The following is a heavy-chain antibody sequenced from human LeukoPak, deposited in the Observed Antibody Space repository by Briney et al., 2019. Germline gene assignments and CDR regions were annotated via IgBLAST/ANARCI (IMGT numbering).Heavy chain of an antibody. CDR2: MSNDGNNK. CDR3: ARDRYSSGWYGAFDI. CDR1: GFTFSNFA. D-gene: IGHD6-19*01. V-gene: IGHV3-30-3*01. J-gene: IGHJ3*02. Sequence: GGSLRLSCAASGFTFSNFAMHWVRQAPGKGLEWVPVMSNDGNNKHYADSVKGRFPISRDNSKNTLYLQMNSLRAEDTAVYYCARDRYSSGWYGAFDIWGQGTMVTVSS.